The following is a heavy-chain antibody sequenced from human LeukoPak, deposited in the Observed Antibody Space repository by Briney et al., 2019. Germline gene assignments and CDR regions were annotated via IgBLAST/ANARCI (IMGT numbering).Heavy chain of an antibody. D-gene: IGHD2-8*01. CDR3: ARHAFVWAFDI. Sequence: PGGSLRLSCAASGFTFSSYEMNWVRQAPGKGLEWVSSISSSSTSIYYADSVKGRFTISRDNAKNSLYLRMNSLRAEDTAVYYCARHAFVWAFDIWGQGTMVTVSS. V-gene: IGHV3-21*01. CDR1: GFTFSSYE. J-gene: IGHJ3*02. CDR2: ISSSSTSI.